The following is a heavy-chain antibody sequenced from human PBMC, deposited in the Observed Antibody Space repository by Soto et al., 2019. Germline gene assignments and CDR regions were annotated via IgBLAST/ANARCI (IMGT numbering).Heavy chain of an antibody. D-gene: IGHD3-22*01. V-gene: IGHV1-18*01. CDR1: GYTFTSYG. Sequence: GASVKVSCKASGYTFTSYGISWVRQAPGQGLEWMGWISAYNGNTNYAQKLQGRVTMTTDTSTSTAYMELRSLRSDDTAVYYCARDLYYDSSGYMNWFDPWGQGTLVTVSS. CDR2: ISAYNGNT. J-gene: IGHJ5*02. CDR3: ARDLYYDSSGYMNWFDP.